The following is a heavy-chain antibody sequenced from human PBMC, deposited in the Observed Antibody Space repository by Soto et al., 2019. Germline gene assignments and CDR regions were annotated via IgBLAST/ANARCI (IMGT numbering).Heavy chain of an antibody. J-gene: IGHJ2*01. CDR3: AMALRPTGSPGYGYFDL. CDR2: ISYTGNT. Sequence: QVQLQESGPGLVKPSQTLSLTCTVSGVSINTGGRFWSWVRQLPGKGLEWIGYISYTGNTGYNPSLQSRLTISVDTSKNQFSLTLRSVTAAYTALYYCAMALRPTGSPGYGYFDLWGRGTLVTVSS. V-gene: IGHV4-31*03. CDR1: GVSINTGGRF. D-gene: IGHD1-1*01.